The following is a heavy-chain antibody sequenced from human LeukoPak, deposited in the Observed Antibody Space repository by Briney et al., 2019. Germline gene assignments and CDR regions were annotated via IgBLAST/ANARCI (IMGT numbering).Heavy chain of an antibody. CDR3: ARTKHIAAVTAPFDY. V-gene: IGHV3-74*01. CDR1: GFTFSSYW. Sequence: GGSLRLSCAASGFTFSSYWMHWVRQAPGKGLVWVSRINSDGSSTSYADSVKGRFTISRDNAKNTLYLQMNSLRAEDTAVYYCARTKHIAAVTAPFDYWGQGTLVTVSS. D-gene: IGHD2-21*02. CDR2: INSDGSST. J-gene: IGHJ4*02.